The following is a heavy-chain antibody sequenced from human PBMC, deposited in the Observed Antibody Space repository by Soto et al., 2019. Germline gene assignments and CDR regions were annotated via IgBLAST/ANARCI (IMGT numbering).Heavy chain of an antibody. J-gene: IGHJ6*02. V-gene: IGHV3-74*01. CDR3: ARDPYSSSPYYYYGMDV. Sequence: GGSLRLSCAASGFTFSSYWMHWVRQAPGKGLVWVSRINSGGSSTRYADSVKGRFTISRDNAKNTLYLQMNSLRAEDTAVYYCARDPYSSSPYYYYGMDVWGQGTTVTVSS. D-gene: IGHD6-6*01. CDR1: GFTFSSYW. CDR2: INSGGSST.